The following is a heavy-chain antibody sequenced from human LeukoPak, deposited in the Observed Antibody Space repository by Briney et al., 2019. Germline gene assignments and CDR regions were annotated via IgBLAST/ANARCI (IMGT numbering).Heavy chain of an antibody. Sequence: PSEALSLTCSVSGGSISSHYWSWIRQPPGKGLEWIGYIYYSGSTNYNPSLKSRVSISVDTSKNQFSLKLRSVTAADTAVYYCARADYDSSVGYWGQGTLVTVSS. D-gene: IGHD3-22*01. CDR3: ARADYDSSVGY. CDR2: IYYSGST. V-gene: IGHV4-59*11. CDR1: GGSISSHY. J-gene: IGHJ4*02.